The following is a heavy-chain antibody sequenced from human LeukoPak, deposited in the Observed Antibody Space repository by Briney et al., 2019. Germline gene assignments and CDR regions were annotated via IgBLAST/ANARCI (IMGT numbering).Heavy chain of an antibody. CDR3: LRDKAGSFYGSGGYHFNYNGMDV. V-gene: IGHV4-39*07. CDR1: GGSISSSSYY. CDR2: IYHSGFT. Sequence: SETLSLTCTVSGGSISSSSYYWGWNRQPPGRGLEWIGSIYHSGFTYSNPSLTSRLTMSIDASKNEFSLRLTSVTAADTAIYYCLRDKAGSFYGSGGYHFNYNGMDVWGQGTAVTVSS. J-gene: IGHJ6*02. D-gene: IGHD3-10*01.